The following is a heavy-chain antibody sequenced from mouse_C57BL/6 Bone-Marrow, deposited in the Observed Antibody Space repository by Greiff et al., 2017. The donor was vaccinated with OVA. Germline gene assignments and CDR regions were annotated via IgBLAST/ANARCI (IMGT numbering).Heavy chain of an antibody. J-gene: IGHJ4*01. CDR3: ASGNFGSSFDAMDY. Sequence: VQLQQSVAELVRPGASVKLSCTASGFNIKNTYMHWVKQRPEQGLEWIGRIDPANDNTKYAPKFQGKATMTADTSSNTAYLQLSSLSSEDTAVYSCASGNFGSSFDAMDYWGQGTSVTVSS. V-gene: IGHV14-3*01. CDR2: IDPANDNT. CDR1: GFNIKNTY. D-gene: IGHD1-1*01.